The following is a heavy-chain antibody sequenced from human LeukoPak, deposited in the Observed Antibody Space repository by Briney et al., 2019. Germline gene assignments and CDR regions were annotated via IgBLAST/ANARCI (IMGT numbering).Heavy chain of an antibody. V-gene: IGHV1-2*02. CDR2: IKPNSGGT. D-gene: IGHD4-23*01. CDR3: ARDLRFRTTVVTKD. J-gene: IGHJ4*02. Sequence: ASVKVSCKASGYTFTGYYMHWVRQAPGQGLEWMGWIKPNSGGTNYAQKFQGRVTMTRDTSISTAYMELSRLRSDDTAVYYCARDLRFRTTVVTKDWGPGNLVTVSS. CDR1: GYTFTGYY.